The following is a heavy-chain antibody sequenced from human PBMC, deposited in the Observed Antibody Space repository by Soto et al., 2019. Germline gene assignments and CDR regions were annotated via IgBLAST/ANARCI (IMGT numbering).Heavy chain of an antibody. CDR3: ARDRGQQLVPDY. V-gene: IGHV3-33*01. CDR1: GFSFSRYG. D-gene: IGHD6-13*01. Sequence: GGPLRLSRAASGFSFSRYGLHRVRQAPGKGLEWVAGIWYDGSNKYYADSVKGRFTISRDNSKNTLYLQMNSLRAEDTAVYYCARDRGQQLVPDYWGQRNLVTVSS. CDR2: IWYDGSNK. J-gene: IGHJ4*02.